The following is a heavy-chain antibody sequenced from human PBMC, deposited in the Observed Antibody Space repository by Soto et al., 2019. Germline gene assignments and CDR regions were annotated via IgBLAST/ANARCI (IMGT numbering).Heavy chain of an antibody. V-gene: IGHV3-9*01. D-gene: IGHD3-10*01. J-gene: IGHJ6*03. CDR2: ISWNSGSI. CDR3: AKDKSLGFHYSYYMDV. CDR1: GFTFDDYA. Sequence: GGSLRLSCAASGFTFDDYAMHWVRQAPGKGLEWVSGISWNSGSIGYADSVKGRFTISRDNAKNSLYLQMNSLRAEDTALYYCAKDKSLGFHYSYYMDVWGKGTTVTVSS.